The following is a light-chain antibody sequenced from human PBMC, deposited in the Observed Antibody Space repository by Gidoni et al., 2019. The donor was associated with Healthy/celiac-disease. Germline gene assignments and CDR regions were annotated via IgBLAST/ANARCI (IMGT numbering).Light chain of an antibody. Sequence: DIQLTQSPSSLSASVGDSVTITCQASQDINNYLNWYQQKPAQAPKLLIDDASNFETGVPSRFSGSGSGTDFTFTISRPQPEAIETYYCQQYDNLPLTFGGXTKVEIK. J-gene: IGKJ4*01. CDR1: QDINNY. V-gene: IGKV1-33*01. CDR2: DAS. CDR3: QQYDNLPLT.